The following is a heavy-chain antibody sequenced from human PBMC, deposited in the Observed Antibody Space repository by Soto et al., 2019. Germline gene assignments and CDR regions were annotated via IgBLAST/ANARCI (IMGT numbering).Heavy chain of an antibody. D-gene: IGHD3-22*01. CDR2: INIYSGDA. J-gene: IGHJ4*02. CDR3: ARALYYYDNSGLAY. CDR1: GYTFTSYG. Sequence: QVRLEQSGPEVKKTGASVKVSCKASGYTFTSYGISWVRQAPGQGLELMGWINIYSGDANYAQRLQHRVTMTRDTATNTVYMEMRSLRSDDTAVYYCARALYYYDNSGLAYWGQGTLVTVSS. V-gene: IGHV1-18*01.